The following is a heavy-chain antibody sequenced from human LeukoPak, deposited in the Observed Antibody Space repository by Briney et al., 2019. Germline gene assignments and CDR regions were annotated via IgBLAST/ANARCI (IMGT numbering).Heavy chain of an antibody. CDR3: ARLGGGDYRYSDFDY. CDR2: IYVGDSDT. CDR1: GYSFSNHW. Sequence: GESLKISCKDSGYSFSNHWIGWVRQMPGKNLEWMGIIYVGDSDTRYSPSFQGQVTISADKSINTAYLQWSVLKASDTAMYYCARLGGGDYRYSDFDYWGQGTLVTVSS. J-gene: IGHJ4*02. D-gene: IGHD4-17*01. V-gene: IGHV5-51*01.